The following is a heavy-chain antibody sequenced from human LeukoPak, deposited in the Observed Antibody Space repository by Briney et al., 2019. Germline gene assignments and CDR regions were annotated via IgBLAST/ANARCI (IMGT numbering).Heavy chain of an antibody. CDR3: ARRRYYDSSGYLE. D-gene: IGHD3-22*01. CDR2: IYYSGRT. V-gene: IGHV4-39*01. CDR1: GDSVSRSDSY. Sequence: SETLSLTCTIFGDSVSRSDSYWDWVRQPPGKGLEWIGTIYYSGRTYYSPSLKSRVTLSVDMSNNQFSLTLSSVTAADTALYFCARRRYYDSSGYLEWGQGTLVTVSS. J-gene: IGHJ1*01.